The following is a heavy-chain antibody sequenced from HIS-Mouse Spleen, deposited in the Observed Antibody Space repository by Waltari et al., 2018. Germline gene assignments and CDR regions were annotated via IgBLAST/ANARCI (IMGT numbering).Heavy chain of an antibody. CDR3: AREIPYSSSWYDWYFDL. D-gene: IGHD6-13*01. V-gene: IGHV4-39*07. CDR2: SYYSGSH. J-gene: IGHJ2*01. Sequence: QLQLQESGPGLVKPSETLSLTCTVSGGSISSSSYYWGWIRQPPGKGLEWIGSSYYSGSHYSNPSLKSRVTISVDTSKNQFSLQLSPVTAADTAVYYCAREIPYSSSWYDWYFDLWGRGTLVTVSS. CDR1: GGSISSSSYY.